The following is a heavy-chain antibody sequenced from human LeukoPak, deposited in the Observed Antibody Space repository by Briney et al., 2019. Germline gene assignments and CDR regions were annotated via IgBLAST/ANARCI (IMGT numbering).Heavy chain of an antibody. CDR2: IYTSGST. CDR1: GGSISSGSYY. V-gene: IGHV4-61*02. D-gene: IGHD4/OR15-4a*01. Sequence: SETLSLTCTVSGGSISSGSYYWSWIRQPAGTGLEWIGRIYTSGSTNYNPSLKSRVTISVDTSKNQFSLKLSSVTAADTAVYYCARARIEGDYGFDYWGQGTLVTVSS. J-gene: IGHJ4*02. CDR3: ARARIEGDYGFDY.